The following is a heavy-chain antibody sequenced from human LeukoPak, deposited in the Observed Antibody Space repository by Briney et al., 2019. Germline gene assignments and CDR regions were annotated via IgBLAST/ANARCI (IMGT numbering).Heavy chain of an antibody. Sequence: GGSLRLSCAASGFTFSSYGMHWVRQAPGKGLEWVALVSYDGSNKYYAESVKGRFTIPRDNSKNTLYLQMDSLRAEDTAVYYCAKEYDSRSYYGRWGQGTLVTVSS. CDR1: GFTFSSYG. J-gene: IGHJ4*02. CDR2: VSYDGSNK. V-gene: IGHV3-30*18. CDR3: AKEYDSRSYYGR. D-gene: IGHD3-10*01.